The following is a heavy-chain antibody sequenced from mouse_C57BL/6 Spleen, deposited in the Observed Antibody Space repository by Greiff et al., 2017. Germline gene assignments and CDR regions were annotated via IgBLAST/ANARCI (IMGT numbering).Heavy chain of an antibody. Sequence: VQLQQSGAELVKPGASVKISCKASGYAFSSYWMNWVKQRPGKGLEWIGQIYPGDGDTNYNGKFKGKATLTADKSSSTAYMQLSSLTSEDAAVYFCASDYYDSFYFDYWGQGTTLTVSS. V-gene: IGHV1-80*01. CDR3: ASDYYDSFYFDY. J-gene: IGHJ2*01. CDR2: IYPGDGDT. CDR1: GYAFSSYW. D-gene: IGHD1-1*01.